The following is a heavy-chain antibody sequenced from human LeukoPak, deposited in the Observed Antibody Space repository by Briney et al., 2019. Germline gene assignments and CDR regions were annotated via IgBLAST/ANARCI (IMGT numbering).Heavy chain of an antibody. CDR3: ARDGGVKGSYVDFDY. CDR1: GFTFDHYG. CDR2: ISHDGSTI. J-gene: IGHJ4*02. Sequence: GGSLRLSCAVSGFTFDHYGMHWVRQAPGKGLEWVAVISHDGSTIYYADSVEGRFTISRDNPDNTLFLQMNSLRAEDTAIYYCARDGGVKGSYVDFDYWGQGTLVTVSS. D-gene: IGHD1-26*01. V-gene: IGHV3-30*03.